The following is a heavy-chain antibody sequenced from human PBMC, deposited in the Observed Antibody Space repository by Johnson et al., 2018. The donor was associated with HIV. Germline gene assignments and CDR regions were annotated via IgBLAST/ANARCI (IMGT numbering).Heavy chain of an antibody. CDR1: GFTFSSYA. D-gene: IGHD2-15*01. J-gene: IGHJ3*02. CDR2: ISGSGGST. Sequence: VYLVESGGGLVQPGGSLRLSCAASGFTFSSYALTWVRQAPGRGLEWVSTISGSGGSTYYADSVKGRFTISRDNSKNTLYLQMNSLRAEDTAVYYCARGLSGGSALGDAFDIWGQGTMVTVSS. CDR3: ARGLSGGSALGDAFDI. V-gene: IGHV3-23*04.